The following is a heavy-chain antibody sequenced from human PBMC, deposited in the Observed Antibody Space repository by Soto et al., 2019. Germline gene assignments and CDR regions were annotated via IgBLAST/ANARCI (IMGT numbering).Heavy chain of an antibody. Sequence: QVTLKESGPVLVKPTETLTLTCTVSGFSLSNARMGVSWIRQPPGKALEWLAHIFWNDETSYSPSLRSRLTISKDTSKSQVVLMMTNMDPVDTATYYCARPAHSSSWLSFSYWGQGTLVTVSS. CDR3: ARPAHSSSWLSFSY. CDR2: IFWNDET. J-gene: IGHJ4*02. V-gene: IGHV2-26*01. CDR1: GFSLSNARMG. D-gene: IGHD6-13*01.